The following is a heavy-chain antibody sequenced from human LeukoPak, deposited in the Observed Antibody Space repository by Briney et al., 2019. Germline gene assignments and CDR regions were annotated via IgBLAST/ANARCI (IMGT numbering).Heavy chain of an antibody. CDR1: GFTFNTYA. J-gene: IGHJ5*02. CDR2: INHSGST. D-gene: IGHD3-22*01. Sequence: GSLRLSCEASGFTFNTYAMNWVRQPPGKGLEWIGEINHSGSTNYNPSLKSRVTISVDTSKNQFSLKLSSVTAADTAVYYCARGLKYYYDSRFDPWGQGTLVTVSS. CDR3: ARGLKYYYDSRFDP. V-gene: IGHV4-34*01.